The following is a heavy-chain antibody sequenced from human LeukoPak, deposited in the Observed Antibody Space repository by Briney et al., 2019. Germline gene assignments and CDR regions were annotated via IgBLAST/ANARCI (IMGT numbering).Heavy chain of an antibody. V-gene: IGHV3-21*01. CDR1: GFTFSSYS. CDR3: AREAGSYRRAWFDP. Sequence: PGGSLRLSCAASGFTFSSYSMNWVRQAPGKGLEWVSSISSSSSYIYYADSVKGRFTISRDNAKNSLYLQMNSLRAEDTAVYYCAREAGSYRRAWFDPWGQGTLVTVSS. D-gene: IGHD1-26*01. J-gene: IGHJ5*02. CDR2: ISSSSSYI.